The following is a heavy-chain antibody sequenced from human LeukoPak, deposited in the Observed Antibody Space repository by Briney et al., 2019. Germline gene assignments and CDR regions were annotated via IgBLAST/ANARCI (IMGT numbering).Heavy chain of an antibody. V-gene: IGHV4-4*07. CDR2: LYPGVST. J-gene: IGHJ6*03. D-gene: IGHD3-22*01. CDR3: ARLKFYDSTGYSPGHYMDV. CDR1: GGPIYSYY. Sequence: KPSETLSLTRTVSGGPIYSYYWSWIRQTAGKGLEWIGRLYPGVSTNYNPSLKSRVTMSVDTSKNQFALKLSAVTAADTAVYYCARLKFYDSTGYSPGHYMDVWGKGTTVTVSS.